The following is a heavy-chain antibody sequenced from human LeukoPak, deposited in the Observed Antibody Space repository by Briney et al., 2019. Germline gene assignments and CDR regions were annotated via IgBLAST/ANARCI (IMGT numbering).Heavy chain of an antibody. J-gene: IGHJ2*01. D-gene: IGHD3-9*01. CDR1: GGTFSSYA. V-gene: IGHV1-69*13. CDR3: ARDYDILTGPPGYFDL. Sequence: SVKVPCKASGGTFSSYAISWVRQAPGQGLEWMGGIIPIFGTANYAQKFQGRVTITADESTSTAYMELRSLRSDDTAVYYCARDYDILTGPPGYFDLWGRGTLVTVSS. CDR2: IIPIFGTA.